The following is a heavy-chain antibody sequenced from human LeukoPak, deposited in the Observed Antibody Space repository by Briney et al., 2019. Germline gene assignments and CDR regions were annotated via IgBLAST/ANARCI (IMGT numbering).Heavy chain of an antibody. V-gene: IGHV4-59*01. D-gene: IGHD6-19*01. CDR1: GGSISSYY. Sequence: SETLSLTCTVSGGSISSYYWNWIRQPPGKGLEWIGYIYHSGSTNYNSSLKSRVNISVDTSKNQFSLKLKSVAAADTAVYYCARVIAVAGTVYFDYWGQGTLVTVSS. J-gene: IGHJ4*02. CDR2: IYHSGST. CDR3: ARVIAVAGTVYFDY.